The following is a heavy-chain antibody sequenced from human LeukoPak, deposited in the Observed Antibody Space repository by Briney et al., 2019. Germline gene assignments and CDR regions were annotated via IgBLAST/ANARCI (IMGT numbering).Heavy chain of an antibody. D-gene: IGHD1-26*01. Sequence: SQTLSLTCTVSGGSISSGGYYWSWIRQHPGKGLEWIGYIYYSGSTYYNPSLKSRVTISVDTSKNQFSLKLSSVTAADTAVYYCARVFGVGATNWFDYWGQGTLVTVSS. CDR3: ARVFGVGATNWFDY. CDR2: IYYSGST. V-gene: IGHV4-31*03. CDR1: GGSISSGGYY. J-gene: IGHJ4*02.